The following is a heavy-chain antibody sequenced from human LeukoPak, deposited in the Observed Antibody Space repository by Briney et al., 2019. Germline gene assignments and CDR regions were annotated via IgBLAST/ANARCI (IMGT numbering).Heavy chain of an antibody. J-gene: IGHJ3*02. CDR3: AQCLLLYDAFDI. CDR1: GGSISSYY. Sequence: SETLSLTCTVSGGSISSYYWSWIRQPPGKGLEWIGYIYYSGSTNYNPSLKSRVTISVDTSKNQFSLKLSSVTAADTAVYYCAQCLLLYDAFDIWGQGTMVTVSS. D-gene: IGHD3-22*01. V-gene: IGHV4-59*08. CDR2: IYYSGST.